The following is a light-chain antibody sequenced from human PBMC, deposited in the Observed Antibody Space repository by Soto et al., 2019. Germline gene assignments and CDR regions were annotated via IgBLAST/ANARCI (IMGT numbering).Light chain of an antibody. CDR1: QGISSY. J-gene: IGKJ5*01. V-gene: IGKV1-8*01. CDR3: QHYLNYPIT. CDR2: AAS. Sequence: AIRMTQSPSSFSASTGDXXTXXXRASQGISSYLAWYQQKPGKVPKLLIYAASTLQSGVPSRFSGSGSGTDFTLTISCLQSEDFATYYCQHYLNYPITFGQGTRLEIK.